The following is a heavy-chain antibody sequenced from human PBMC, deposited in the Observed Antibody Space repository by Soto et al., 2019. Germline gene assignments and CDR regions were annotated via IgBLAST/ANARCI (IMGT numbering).Heavy chain of an antibody. CDR1: GFTFSSYT. D-gene: IGHD3-22*01. Sequence: EVQLLESGGGLVQPGGSLRLSCTASGFTFSSYTMSWVRQAPGQGLEWVSAISGSGGSTFYADPVKGRFAISRDNSKNPLFLQMNSPRADDTAVYYCANEGSFDSSGFYDYFHYWGQGTLVTVSS. CDR3: ANEGSFDSSGFYDYFHY. V-gene: IGHV3-23*01. CDR2: ISGSGGST. J-gene: IGHJ4*02.